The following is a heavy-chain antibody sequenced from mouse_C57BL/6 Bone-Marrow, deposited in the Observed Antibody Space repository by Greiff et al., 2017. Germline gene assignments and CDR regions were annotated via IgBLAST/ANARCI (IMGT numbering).Heavy chain of an antibody. D-gene: IGHD2-3*01. CDR2: IHPNSGST. V-gene: IGHV1-64*01. J-gene: IGHJ2*01. CDR3: ARVGYYVLYFDY. CDR1: GYTFTSYW. Sequence: QVQLQQPGAELVKPGASVKLSCKASGYTFTSYWMHWVKQRPGQGLEWIGMIHPNSGSTNYNEKFKSKATLTVDKSSSTAYMQLSSLTSEDSAVYYCARVGYYVLYFDYWGKGTTLTVSS.